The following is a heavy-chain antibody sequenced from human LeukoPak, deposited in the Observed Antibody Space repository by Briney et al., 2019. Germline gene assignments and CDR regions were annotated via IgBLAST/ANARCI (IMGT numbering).Heavy chain of an antibody. V-gene: IGHV5-51*01. CDR2: IYPGDSDT. J-gene: IGHJ4*02. CDR3: ARRGYCSTTTCYRLFDY. D-gene: IGHD2-2*01. Sequence: GESLKISCKGSGYSFTNYWIGWVRQLPGKGLEWMGIIYPGDSDTRYSPSFQGQVTISADKSISTAYLQWSSLKASDTAMYYCARRGYCSTTTCYRLFDYWGQGTLVTVSP. CDR1: GYSFTNYW.